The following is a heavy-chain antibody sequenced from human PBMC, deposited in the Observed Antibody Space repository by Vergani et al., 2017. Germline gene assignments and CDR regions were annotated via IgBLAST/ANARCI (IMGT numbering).Heavy chain of an antibody. CDR3: ARDKPNSGYDWPKRYYYYMDV. J-gene: IGHJ6*03. CDR1: GFTFSSYS. CDR2: ISSSSSYI. V-gene: IGHV3-21*01. D-gene: IGHD5-12*01. Sequence: EVQLVESGGGLVKPGGSLRLSCAASGFTFSSYSMNWVRQAPGKGLEWVSSISSSSSYIYYADSVKGRFTISRDNAKNSLYLQMNSLRAEDTAVYYCARDKPNSGYDWPKRYYYYMDVWGKRSTVSVSS.